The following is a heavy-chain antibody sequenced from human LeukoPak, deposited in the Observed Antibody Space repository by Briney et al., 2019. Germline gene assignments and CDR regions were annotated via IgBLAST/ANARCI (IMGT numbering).Heavy chain of an antibody. CDR3: ARNRGYSYGPYDY. J-gene: IGHJ4*02. Sequence: ASVKVSCKASGGTFSSYAISWVRQAPGQGLEWMGGIIPIFGTANYAQKFQGRVTMTADKSTNTAYLEISSLTSDDTAVYYCARNRGYSYGPYDYWGQGTLVTVSS. CDR2: IIPIFGTA. CDR1: GGTFSSYA. V-gene: IGHV1-69*06. D-gene: IGHD5-18*01.